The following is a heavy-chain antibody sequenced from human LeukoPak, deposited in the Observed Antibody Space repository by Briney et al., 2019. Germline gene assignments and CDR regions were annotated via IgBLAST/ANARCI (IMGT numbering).Heavy chain of an antibody. Sequence: ASVKVFCKASGYTFTGYYMHWVRQAPGQGLEWMGWINPNSGGTNYAQKFQGRVTMTRDTSISTAYMELSRLRSDDTAVYYCARSGESVDTAMVSWFDPWGQGTLVTVSS. CDR1: GYTFTGYY. J-gene: IGHJ5*02. D-gene: IGHD5-18*01. CDR2: INPNSGGT. V-gene: IGHV1-2*02. CDR3: ARSGESVDTAMVSWFDP.